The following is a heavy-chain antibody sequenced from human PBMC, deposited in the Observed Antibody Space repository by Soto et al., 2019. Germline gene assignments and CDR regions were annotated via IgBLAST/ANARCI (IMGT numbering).Heavy chain of an antibody. CDR1: GFALSDYS. J-gene: IGHJ6*02. Sequence: EVQLVESGGGLVQPGGSLRLSCAASGFALSDYSMNWVRQAPGKGLEWVSYISSSSLTIYYSDSVEGRFTISRDNASYSLYLQMNSLRADDTAVYYCARERGGDITYYHGMDVWGQGTTVTVSS. V-gene: IGHV3-48*01. CDR2: ISSSSLTI. CDR3: ARERGGDITYYHGMDV. D-gene: IGHD3-10*01.